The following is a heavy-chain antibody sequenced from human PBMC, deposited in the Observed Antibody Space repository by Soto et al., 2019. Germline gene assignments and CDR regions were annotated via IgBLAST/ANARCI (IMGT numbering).Heavy chain of an antibody. D-gene: IGHD3-3*01. J-gene: IGHJ6*02. CDR2: IYYSGST. CDR3: AREIRYYDFWSGPLTLYSDYYYGMDV. CDR1: GGSISSYY. Sequence: SLTCTVSGGSISSYYWSWIRQPPGKGLEWIGYIYYSGSTNYNPSLKSRVTISVDTSKNQFSLKLSSVTAADTAVYYCAREIRYYDFWSGPLTLYSDYYYGMDVWGQGTTVTVSS. V-gene: IGHV4-59*01.